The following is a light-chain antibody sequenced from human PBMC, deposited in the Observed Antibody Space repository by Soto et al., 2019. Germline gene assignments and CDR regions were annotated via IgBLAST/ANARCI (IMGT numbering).Light chain of an antibody. J-gene: IGLJ1*01. V-gene: IGLV2-23*02. CDR2: EVG. CDR1: SRDVGAYKL. CDR3: GSYAVSSRV. Sequence: QSVLTQPASVSGSPGQSITISCTGTSRDVGAYKLVSWYQQHPGKAPKLIIYEVGERPSGASNRFSGSKSGNTASLTISGLQAEVDASYYSGSYAVSSRVFGTGTMVNVL.